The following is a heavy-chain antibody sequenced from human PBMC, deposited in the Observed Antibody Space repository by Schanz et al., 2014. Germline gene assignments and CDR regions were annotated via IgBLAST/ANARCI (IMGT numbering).Heavy chain of an antibody. Sequence: EVQLAESGGGLVQPGGSLRLSCAASGFTFDKYAMHWVRQAPGKGLEWVSVISWNSGTIGYADSVKGRFTISRDNSKNTLYLQMNSLRAEDTAVYYCAKTPREYCNYDNCPNWFDSWGQGTLVTASS. D-gene: IGHD2-15*01. J-gene: IGHJ5*01. CDR2: ISWNSGTI. CDR3: AKTPREYCNYDNCPNWFDS. CDR1: GFTFDKYA. V-gene: IGHV3-9*01.